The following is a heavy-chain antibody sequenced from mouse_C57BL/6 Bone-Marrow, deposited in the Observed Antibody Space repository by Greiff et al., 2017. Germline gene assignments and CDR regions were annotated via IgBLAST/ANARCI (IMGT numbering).Heavy chain of an antibody. CDR3: ARATVVPFGY. Sequence: EVKLMESGGGLVKPGGSLKLSCAASGFTFSSYAMSWVRQTPEKRLEWVATISDGGSYTYYPDNVKGQFTISRDNAKNNLYLQMSHLKSEDTAMYYCARATVVPFGYWGQGTTLTVSS. CDR1: GFTFSSYA. V-gene: IGHV5-4*03. J-gene: IGHJ2*01. D-gene: IGHD1-1*01. CDR2: ISDGGSYT.